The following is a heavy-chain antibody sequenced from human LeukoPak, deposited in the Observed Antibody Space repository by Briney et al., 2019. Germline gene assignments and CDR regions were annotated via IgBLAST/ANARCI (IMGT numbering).Heavy chain of an antibody. V-gene: IGHV3-9*01. D-gene: IGHD2-2*01. Sequence: GGSLRLSCAASGFTFDDYAMHWARQAPGKGLEWVSGISWNSGSIGYADSVKGRFTISRDNAKNSLYLQMNSLRAEDTALYYCAKDIGNQRDLDYWGQGTLVTVSS. CDR2: ISWNSGSI. CDR1: GFTFDDYA. J-gene: IGHJ4*02. CDR3: AKDIGNQRDLDY.